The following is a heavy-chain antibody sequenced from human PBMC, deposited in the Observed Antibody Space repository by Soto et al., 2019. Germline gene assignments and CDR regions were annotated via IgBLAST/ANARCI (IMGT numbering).Heavy chain of an antibody. CDR1: GFTFSSYG. J-gene: IGHJ4*02. CDR2: IWYDGSNK. V-gene: IGHV3-33*08. D-gene: IGHD3-22*01. CDR3: ARDLGLRSHYYDSSGFDY. Sequence: GGSLRLSCAASGFTFSSYGMHWVRQAPGKGLEWGAVIWYDGSNKDYADSVKGRFTISRDNSKNTLYLQMNSLRAEDTAVYYCARDLGLRSHYYDSSGFDYWGQGTLVTVSS.